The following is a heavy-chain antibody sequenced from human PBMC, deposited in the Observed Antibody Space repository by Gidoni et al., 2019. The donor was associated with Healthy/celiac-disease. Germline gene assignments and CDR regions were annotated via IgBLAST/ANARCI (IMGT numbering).Heavy chain of an antibody. CDR3: ARGDYCSGGSCWSFDY. D-gene: IGHD2-15*01. V-gene: IGHV3-33*01. CDR2: IWYDGSNK. CDR1: GFTFSSYG. Sequence: QVQLVESGGGVVQPGRSLRLSCAASGFTFSSYGMHWVRQAPGKGLEWVAVIWYDGSNKYYADSVKCRFTISRDNSKNTLYLQMNSLRAEDTAVYYCARGDYCSGGSCWSFDYWGQGTLVTVSS. J-gene: IGHJ4*02.